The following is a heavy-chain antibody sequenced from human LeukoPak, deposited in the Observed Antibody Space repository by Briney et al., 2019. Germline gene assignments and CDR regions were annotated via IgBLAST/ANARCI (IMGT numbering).Heavy chain of an antibody. CDR1: GFTFSSYG. Sequence: GGSLRLSCAASGFTFSSYGMHWVRQAPGKGLEWVAVIWYDGSNKYYAGSVKGRFTISRDNSKNTLYLQMNSLRAEDTAVYYCASSGDYEIGLFDYWGQGTLVTVSS. J-gene: IGHJ4*02. CDR3: ASSGDYEIGLFDY. D-gene: IGHD4-17*01. V-gene: IGHV3-33*01. CDR2: IWYDGSNK.